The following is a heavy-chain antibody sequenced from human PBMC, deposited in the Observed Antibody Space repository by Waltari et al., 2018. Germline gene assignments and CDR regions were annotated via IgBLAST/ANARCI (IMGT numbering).Heavy chain of an antibody. CDR1: GFTFRSYA. CDR3: AKAGMYSSGWTRLYYFDY. CDR2: ISCSGGST. Sequence: EVQLLESGGGLVQPGGSLRLSCAASGFTFRSYAMSWVRPAPGKGLEWVSAISCSGGSTYYADSVKGRFTISRDNSKNTLYLQMNSLRAEDTAVYYCAKAGMYSSGWTRLYYFDYWGQGTLVTVSS. D-gene: IGHD6-19*01. J-gene: IGHJ4*02. V-gene: IGHV3-23*01.